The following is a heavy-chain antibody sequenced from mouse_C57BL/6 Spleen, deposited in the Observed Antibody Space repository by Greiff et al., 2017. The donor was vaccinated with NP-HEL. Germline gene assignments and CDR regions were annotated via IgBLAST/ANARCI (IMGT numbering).Heavy chain of an antibody. J-gene: IGHJ1*03. V-gene: IGHV1-82*01. CDR2: IYPGDGDT. CDR1: GYAFSSSW. CDR3: ANYGSSPSWYFDV. Sequence: QVQLKQSGPELVKPGASVKISCKASGYAFSSSWMNWVKQRPGKGLEWIGRIYPGDGDTNYNGKFKGKATLTADKSSSTAYMQLSSLTSEDSAVYFCANYGSSPSWYFDVWGTGTTVTVSS. D-gene: IGHD1-1*01.